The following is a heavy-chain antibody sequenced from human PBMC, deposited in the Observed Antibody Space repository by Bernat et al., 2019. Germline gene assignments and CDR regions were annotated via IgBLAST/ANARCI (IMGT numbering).Heavy chain of an antibody. Sequence: QVQLVESGGGVVQPGRSLRLSCAASGFTFSSYGMHWVRQAPGKGLEWVAVISYDGSNKYYADSVMGRFTISRDNSKNTLYLQMNSLRAEDTAVYYCAKDSHYGDYVGAFDIWGQGTMVTVSS. J-gene: IGHJ3*02. V-gene: IGHV3-30*18. D-gene: IGHD4-17*01. CDR3: AKDSHYGDYVGAFDI. CDR2: ISYDGSNK. CDR1: GFTFSSYG.